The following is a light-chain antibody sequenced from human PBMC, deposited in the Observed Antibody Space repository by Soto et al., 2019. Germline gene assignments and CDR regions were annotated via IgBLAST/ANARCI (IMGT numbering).Light chain of an antibody. Sequence: QSVLTQPPSLSATPGQRVTISCSGSSSNIGPNLGSWYQQFPGTAPKLLIYDNYKRPSGIPDRFSGSKSGTSATLDITGVQTGDEADYYCGSWDHSLNNGRVFGGGTKLTVL. J-gene: IGLJ2*01. CDR1: SSNIGPNL. V-gene: IGLV1-51*01. CDR2: DNY. CDR3: GSWDHSLNNGRV.